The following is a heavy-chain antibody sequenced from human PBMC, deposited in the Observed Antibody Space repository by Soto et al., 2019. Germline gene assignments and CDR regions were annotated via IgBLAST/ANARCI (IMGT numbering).Heavy chain of an antibody. D-gene: IGHD3-10*01. CDR1: GGSISSSSYY. V-gene: IGHV4-39*01. CDR2: IYYSGST. CDR3: ARQTGGLLWFGESYGMDV. Sequence: PSETLSLTCTVSGGSISSSSYYWGWIRQPPGKGMEWIGSIYYSGSTYYNPSLKSRVTISVDTSKNQFSLKLSSVTAADTAVYYCARQTGGLLWFGESYGMDVWGQGTTVTVS. J-gene: IGHJ6*02.